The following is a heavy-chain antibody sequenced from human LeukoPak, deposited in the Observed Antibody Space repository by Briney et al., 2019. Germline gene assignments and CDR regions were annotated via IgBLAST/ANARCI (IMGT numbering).Heavy chain of an antibody. CDR2: INHSGST. V-gene: IGHV4-39*07. J-gene: IGHJ4*02. CDR1: GGSISSSSYY. CDR3: ARAVSVGVPAAILDY. Sequence: SETLSLTCTVSGGSISSSSYYWGWIRQPPGKGLEWIGEINHSGSTNYNPSLKSRVTISVDTSKNQFSLKLSSVTAADTAVYYCARAVSVGVPAAILDYWGQGTLVTVSS. D-gene: IGHD2-2*02.